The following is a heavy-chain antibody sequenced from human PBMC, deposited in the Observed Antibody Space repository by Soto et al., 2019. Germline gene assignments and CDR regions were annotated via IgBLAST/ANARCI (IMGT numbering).Heavy chain of an antibody. J-gene: IGHJ6*02. V-gene: IGHV3-30*19. Sequence: GGSLRLSCAASGFTFSSYGMHWVRQAPGKGLEWVAVISYDGSNKYYADSVKGRFTISRDNSKNTLYLQMNSLRAEDTAVYYCARDLTYYDFWSGYSPYYYYYYGMDVWGQGTTVTVSS. CDR1: GFTFSSYG. CDR2: ISYDGSNK. D-gene: IGHD3-3*01. CDR3: ARDLTYYDFWSGYSPYYYYYYGMDV.